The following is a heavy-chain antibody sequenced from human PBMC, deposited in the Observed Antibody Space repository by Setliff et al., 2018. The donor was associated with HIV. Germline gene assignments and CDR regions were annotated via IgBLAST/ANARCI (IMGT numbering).Heavy chain of an antibody. Sequence: GESLKISCGASGFTFSSYGMHWVRQAPGKGLEWVAVIWYDGSNKYYADSVKGRFTISRDNSKNTLYLQMNSLTTEDTAVYYCTKPTTVVTSYYFDSWGQGTQVTVSS. J-gene: IGHJ4*02. CDR1: GFTFSSYG. D-gene: IGHD4-17*01. CDR3: TKPTTVVTSYYFDS. CDR2: IWYDGSNK. V-gene: IGHV3-30*02.